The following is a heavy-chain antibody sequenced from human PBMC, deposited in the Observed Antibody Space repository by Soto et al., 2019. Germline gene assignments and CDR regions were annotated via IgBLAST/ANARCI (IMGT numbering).Heavy chain of an antibody. CDR1: GDSIGTGAFY. V-gene: IGHV4-31*03. D-gene: IGHD3-3*01. Sequence: HLQESGPGLVAPSQTLSLRCTVSGDSIGTGAFYWSWIRQVPGKGLEWIGYVSVSGNAYYNPSLKSRVAMSIETSENQLSLTLLSVTAADAAVYFCGRALGGVSASGVDVWGHGTTATVSS. CDR2: VSVSGNA. J-gene: IGHJ6*02. CDR3: GRALGGVSASGVDV.